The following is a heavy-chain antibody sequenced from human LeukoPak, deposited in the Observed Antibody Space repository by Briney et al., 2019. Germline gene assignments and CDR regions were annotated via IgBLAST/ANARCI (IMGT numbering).Heavy chain of an antibody. J-gene: IGHJ4*02. V-gene: IGHV3-15*01. CDR1: GFTFSNAW. CDR2: IKSKTDGGTT. CDR3: TTGQGSYYNPTPDY. D-gene: IGHD3-10*01. Sequence: GGSLRLSCAASGFTFSNAWMSWVRQAPGKGREWVGRIKSKTDGGTTDYAAPVNGRFTISRDDSKNTLYLLMNSLKTEDTAVYYCTTGQGSYYNPTPDYWGQGTLVTVSS.